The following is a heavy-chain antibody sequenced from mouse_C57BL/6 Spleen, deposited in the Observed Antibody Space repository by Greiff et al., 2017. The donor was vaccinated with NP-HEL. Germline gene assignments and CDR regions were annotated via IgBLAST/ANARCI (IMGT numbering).Heavy chain of an antibody. Sequence: QVQLKQPGAELVKPGASVKMSCKASGYTFTSYWITWVKQRPGQGLEWIGDIYPGSGSTNYNEKFKSKATLTVDTSSSTAYMQLSSLTSADSAVYYCARSETAQATGWFAYWGQGTLVTVSA. CDR3: ARSETAQATGWFAY. CDR2: IYPGSGST. J-gene: IGHJ3*01. CDR1: GYTFTSYW. V-gene: IGHV1-55*01. D-gene: IGHD3-2*02.